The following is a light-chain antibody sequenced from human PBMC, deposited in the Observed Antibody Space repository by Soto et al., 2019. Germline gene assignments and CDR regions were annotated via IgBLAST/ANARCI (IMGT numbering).Light chain of an antibody. CDR2: DAS. J-gene: IGKJ2*03. V-gene: IGKV1-39*01. CDR3: QQRYITLYS. Sequence: DIQMTQSPSSLSASVGDRVTITCRASQSISNHLNWYQQKPGKAPKLLINDASSLQSGVPSRFSGSGAGTDFTLTITSLQPEDFATYHCQQRYITLYSFGKGTSLEIK. CDR1: QSISNH.